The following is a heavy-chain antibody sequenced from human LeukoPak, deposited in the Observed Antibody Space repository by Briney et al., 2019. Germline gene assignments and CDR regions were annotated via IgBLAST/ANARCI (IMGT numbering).Heavy chain of an antibody. J-gene: IGHJ2*01. CDR3: ARVRIANSFDL. CDR2: IYYSGST. Sequence: SETLSLTCTVSGGSISSYYWSWIRQPPGKGLEWIGYIYYSGSTNYNPSLKGRVTISVDTSKNQFSLKLSSVTAADTAVYYCARVRIANSFDLWGRGTLVTVSS. CDR1: GGSISSYY. V-gene: IGHV4-59*01. D-gene: IGHD4/OR15-4a*01.